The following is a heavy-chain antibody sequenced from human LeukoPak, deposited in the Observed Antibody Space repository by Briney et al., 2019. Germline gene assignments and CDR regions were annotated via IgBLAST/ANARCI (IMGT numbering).Heavy chain of an antibody. Sequence: SETLSLTCAVYGESFSGYYWSWIRQPPGKGLEWIGEINHSGSTNYNPSLKSRVTISVDTSKNQFSLKLSSVTAADTAVYFWARGNYGSGCYYVVQFDYWGQGVLVSVSS. V-gene: IGHV4-34*01. CDR3: ARGNYGSGCYYVVQFDY. CDR1: GESFSGYY. J-gene: IGHJ4*02. D-gene: IGHD3-10*01. CDR2: INHSGST.